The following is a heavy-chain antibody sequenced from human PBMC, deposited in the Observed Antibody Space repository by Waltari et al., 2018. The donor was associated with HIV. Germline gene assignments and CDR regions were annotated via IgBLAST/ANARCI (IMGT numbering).Heavy chain of an antibody. Sequence: QVQLVQSGAEVKKPGASVKVSCKVSGYTLTELSMHWVRQAPGKGLEWMGGFDPEDGETIYAQKFQGRVTMTEDTSTDTAYMGLSSLRSEDTAVYYCATVGYYYDSSGYYVDAFDIWGQGTMVTVSS. J-gene: IGHJ3*02. V-gene: IGHV1-24*01. CDR3: ATVGYYYDSSGYYVDAFDI. D-gene: IGHD3-22*01. CDR2: FDPEDGET. CDR1: GYTLTELS.